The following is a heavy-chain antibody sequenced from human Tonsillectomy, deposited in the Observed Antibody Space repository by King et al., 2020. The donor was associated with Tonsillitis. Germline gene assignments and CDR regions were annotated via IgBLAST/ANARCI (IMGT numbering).Heavy chain of an antibody. CDR2: ISFVGSFK. Sequence: VQLVQSGGGVVQPGRSLRLSCAASGFTFRSYAMHWVRQAPGTGLEWVAVISFVGSFKYYADSVKGRFTISRDTSKNTLYLQMNNLRAEDTAVYYCARAPTVTDAFDIWGQGTMVTVSS. V-gene: IGHV3-30*01. CDR1: GFTFRSYA. CDR3: ARAPTVTDAFDI. J-gene: IGHJ3*02. D-gene: IGHD4-17*01.